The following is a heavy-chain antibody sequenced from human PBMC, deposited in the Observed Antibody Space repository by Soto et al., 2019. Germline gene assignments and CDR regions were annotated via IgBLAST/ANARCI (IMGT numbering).Heavy chain of an antibody. CDR1: GGSISSYY. Sequence: QVQLQESGPGLVKPSETLSLTCTVSGGSISSYYWSWIRQPPGKGLEWIGYIYYSGSTNYNPSLKSRVTISVDTSKNQISLKLSSVTAADTAVYYCARETLAAAGFDYWGQGTLVTVSS. J-gene: IGHJ4*02. CDR2: IYYSGST. V-gene: IGHV4-59*01. CDR3: ARETLAAAGFDY. D-gene: IGHD6-13*01.